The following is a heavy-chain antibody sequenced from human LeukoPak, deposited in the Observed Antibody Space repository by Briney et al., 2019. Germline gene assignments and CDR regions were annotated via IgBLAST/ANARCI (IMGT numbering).Heavy chain of an antibody. V-gene: IGHV3-23*01. CDR2: ISDSGGST. CDR3: AKKAAAGIAEIDY. D-gene: IGHD6-13*01. CDR1: GFTFSSYA. J-gene: IGHJ4*02. Sequence: GGSLKLSCAASGFTFSSYAMSWVRQAPGKGLEWVSAISDSGGSTYYADFVKGRFTISRDNSKNTLYLQMNSLRAEDTAVYYCAKKAAAGIAEIDYWGQGTLVTVSS.